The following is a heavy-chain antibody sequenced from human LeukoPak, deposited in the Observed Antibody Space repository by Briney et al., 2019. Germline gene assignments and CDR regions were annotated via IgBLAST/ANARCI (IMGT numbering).Heavy chain of an antibody. Sequence: ASVKVSCKASGYTLTDNHLYWVRQAPAQGRERMGWIHLNSGGTNFAQNFQGRLTMTRDTSISTAYMELSRLTSDDTTEYYCARDRGLNAFDVWGEGTMVTV. CDR3: ARDRGLNAFDV. J-gene: IGHJ3*01. CDR2: IHLNSGGT. D-gene: IGHD3-10*01. V-gene: IGHV1-2*02. CDR1: GYTLTDNH.